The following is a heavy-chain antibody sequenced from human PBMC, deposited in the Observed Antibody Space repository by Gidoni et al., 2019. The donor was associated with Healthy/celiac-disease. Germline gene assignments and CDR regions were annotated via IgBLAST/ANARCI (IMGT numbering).Heavy chain of an antibody. Sequence: QVQLQESGPGLVKPSETLSLPCPVSGGSISSYYWSWIRQPPGKGLEWIGYIYYSGSTNYNPSLKSRVTISVDTSKNQFSLKLSSVTAADTAVYYCARAGRYYYYGMDVWGQGTTVTVSS. J-gene: IGHJ6*02. CDR2: IYYSGST. CDR3: ARAGRYYYYGMDV. V-gene: IGHV4-59*01. CDR1: GGSISSYY.